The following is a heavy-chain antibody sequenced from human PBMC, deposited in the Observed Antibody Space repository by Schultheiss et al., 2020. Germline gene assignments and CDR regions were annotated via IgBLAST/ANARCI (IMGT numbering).Heavy chain of an antibody. V-gene: IGHV4-59*08. CDR2: IYYSGTT. CDR1: GGSISRYY. J-gene: IGHJ3*02. Sequence: SETLSLTCTVSGGSISRYYWSWIRQPPGKGLEWIGYIYYSGTTNYNPSLKSRVTISVDTSKNQFSLKLSSVTAADTAVYYCARHPSRGYSFLLDIWGQGTMVTVSS. D-gene: IGHD5-18*01. CDR3: ARHPSRGYSFLLDI.